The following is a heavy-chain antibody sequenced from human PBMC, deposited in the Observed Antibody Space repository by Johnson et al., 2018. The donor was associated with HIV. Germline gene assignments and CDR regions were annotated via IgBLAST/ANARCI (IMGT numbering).Heavy chain of an antibody. CDR2: IYSGGST. D-gene: IGHD3-16*01. Sequence: QVQLVESGGAVVQPGRSLTLSCAASGFTLINYGIHRVRQAPGQGLESVSIIYSGGSTYYVDSVKGRFTISRDNSKNTLSLQMNSLRAEDTAVYYCTKMGALGAFDIWGQGTMVTVSS. CDR3: TKMGALGAFDI. V-gene: IGHV3-NL1*01. J-gene: IGHJ3*02. CDR1: GFTLINYG.